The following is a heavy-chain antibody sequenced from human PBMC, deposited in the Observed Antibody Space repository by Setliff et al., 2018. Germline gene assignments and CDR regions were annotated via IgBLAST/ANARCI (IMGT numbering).Heavy chain of an antibody. Sequence: ASVKVSCKASGYTFSSYAMGWMRQAPGQRLEWMGWINTNTGNPSYAQDFTGRLVFSLDTSVSTAYLQISSLKAEDSAVYYCARDWFCSGGDCSDVFDFWGQGTMVTVSS. CDR1: GYTFSSYA. CDR2: INTNTGNP. J-gene: IGHJ3*01. V-gene: IGHV7-4-1*02. CDR3: ARDWFCSGGDCSDVFDF. D-gene: IGHD2-21*02.